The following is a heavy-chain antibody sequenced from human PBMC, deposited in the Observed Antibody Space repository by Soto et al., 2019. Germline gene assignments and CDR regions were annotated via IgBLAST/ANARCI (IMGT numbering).Heavy chain of an antibody. CDR2: ISGHDGKT. V-gene: IGHV1-18*04. D-gene: IGHD2-15*01. Sequence: QVELKQSGAAVKKPGASVKVSCRASGYTFANYGITWVRQAPGQGLQWMGWISGHDGKTKSNKNLQGRITMTTDTSTNTAYLELNNLKSEDTAIYYCARDSAFLFGSTGYFDYWGQGTLVSVSS. CDR1: GYTFANYG. CDR3: ARDSAFLFGSTGYFDY. J-gene: IGHJ4*02.